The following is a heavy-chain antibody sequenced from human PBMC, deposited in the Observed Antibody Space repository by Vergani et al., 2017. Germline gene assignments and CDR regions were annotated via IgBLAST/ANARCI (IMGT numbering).Heavy chain of an antibody. CDR1: GGSISSNNYY. J-gene: IGHJ4*02. CDR3: ARLQDDYGGIPEI. V-gene: IGHV4-39*01. CDR2: FSSSGNT. Sequence: QLQLQESGPGLVKPSETLSLTCTVSGGSISSNNYYWGWIRQPPGKGLEWIGSFSSSGNTDYNPSLKSRVTISVDTSKNQFSLNLSSVTAADTAVYYCARLQDDYGGIPEIWGQGTLVTVSS. D-gene: IGHD4-23*01.